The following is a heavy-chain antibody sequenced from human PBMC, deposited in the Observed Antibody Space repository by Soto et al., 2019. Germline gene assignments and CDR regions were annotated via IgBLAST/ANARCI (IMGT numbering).Heavy chain of an antibody. D-gene: IGHD6-19*01. J-gene: IGHJ4*01. CDR1: GFTFSSYG. V-gene: IGHV3-30*18. CDR3: AKEIEVAGDLDY. CDR2: VSSDGKTK. Sequence: VGSLRLSCVASGFTFSSYGIHWVRQAPGKGLEWVGVVSSDGKTKYYADSVKGRFTISRDNSKTTMYLQMASLRPEDTAVYYCAKEIEVAGDLDYWGHGTLVTVS.